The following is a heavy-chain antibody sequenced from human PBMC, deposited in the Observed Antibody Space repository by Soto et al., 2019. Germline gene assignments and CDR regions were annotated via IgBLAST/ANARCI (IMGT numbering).Heavy chain of an antibody. J-gene: IGHJ3*02. CDR2: IGTRDDI. Sequence: PGGSLRLSCAASGFTFSDYAMSWVRQAPGKGLEWVSAIGTRDDIFYADSVQGRFTISRDDSKNTLYLQMNSLRAEDTAVYYCARGNYDNSGYYDDAFDIWGQGTMVTVS. CDR1: GFTFSDYA. D-gene: IGHD3-22*01. V-gene: IGHV3-23*01. CDR3: ARGNYDNSGYYDDAFDI.